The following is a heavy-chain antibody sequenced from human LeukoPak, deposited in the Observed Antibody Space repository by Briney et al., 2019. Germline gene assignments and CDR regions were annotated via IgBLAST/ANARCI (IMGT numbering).Heavy chain of an antibody. CDR3: SRSLDY. Sequence: GGSLRLSCAASGFTFSDYWMDWVRLAPGKGMEWVANINQDGSEGYSADSVKGRFTISRDNAKNSLHLQMNRLRTEDTAVYYCSRSLDYWGQGALVTVSS. J-gene: IGHJ4*02. V-gene: IGHV3-7*01. CDR1: GFTFSDYW. CDR2: INQDGSEG.